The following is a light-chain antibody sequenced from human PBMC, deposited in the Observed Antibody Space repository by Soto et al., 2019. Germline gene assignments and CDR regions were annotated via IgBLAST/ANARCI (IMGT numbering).Light chain of an antibody. V-gene: IGKV1-39*01. CDR1: QSIRNY. Sequence: DIQMTQSPSSLSASVGDRVTITCRASQSIRNYLNWYQQKPGKAPKLLIYAASSLQSGVPSRFSGSGSGTDFTLTFSSLQPEDFAPYDCQQSYSAPYTFGQGTKLEIK. CDR3: QQSYSAPYT. J-gene: IGKJ2*01. CDR2: AAS.